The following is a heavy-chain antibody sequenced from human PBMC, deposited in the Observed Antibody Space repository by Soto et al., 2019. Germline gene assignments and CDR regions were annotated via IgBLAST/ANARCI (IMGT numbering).Heavy chain of an antibody. CDR2: INHSGST. CDR3: AREVHCSSTSCKYYYYYMDV. Sequence: SETLSLTCAVYGGSFSGYYWSWIRQPPGKGLEWIGEINHSGSTNYNPSLKSRVTISVDTSKNQFSLKLSSVTAADTAVYYCAREVHCSSTSCKYYYYYMDVWGKGTTVTGLL. CDR1: GGSFSGYY. V-gene: IGHV4-34*01. J-gene: IGHJ6*03. D-gene: IGHD2-2*01.